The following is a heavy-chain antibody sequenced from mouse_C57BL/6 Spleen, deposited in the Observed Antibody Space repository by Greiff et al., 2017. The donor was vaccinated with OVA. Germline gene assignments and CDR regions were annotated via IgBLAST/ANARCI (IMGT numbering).Heavy chain of an antibody. D-gene: IGHD3-2*02. CDR1: GYTFTSYW. V-gene: IGHV1-61*01. Sequence: VQLKQPGAELVRPGSSVKLSCKASGYTFTSYWMDWVKQRPGQGLEWIGNIYPSDSETHYNQKFKDKATLTVDKSSSTAYMQLSSLTSEDSAVYYCARQLRLPYAMDYWGQGTSVTVSS. CDR2: IYPSDSET. J-gene: IGHJ4*01. CDR3: ARQLRLPYAMDY.